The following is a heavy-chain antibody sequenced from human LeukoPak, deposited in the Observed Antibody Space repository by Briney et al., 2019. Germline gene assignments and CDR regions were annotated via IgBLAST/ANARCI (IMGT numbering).Heavy chain of an antibody. J-gene: IGHJ3*02. CDR3: ARFDAGYSSGWHPTNDAFDI. D-gene: IGHD6-19*01. V-gene: IGHV3-21*01. Sequence: GGSLRLSCEASGFTFSSSSMNWGRQAPGKGLEWVSSISSSSSYMYYADSVKGRFTISRDNAKNSLYLQMNSLRAEDTAVYYCARFDAGYSSGWHPTNDAFDIWGQGTMVTVSS. CDR1: GFTFSSSS. CDR2: ISSSSSYM.